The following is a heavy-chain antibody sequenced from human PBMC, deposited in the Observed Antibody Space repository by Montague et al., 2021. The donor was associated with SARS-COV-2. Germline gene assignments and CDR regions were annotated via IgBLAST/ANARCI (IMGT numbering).Heavy chain of an antibody. D-gene: IGHD3-10*01. CDR1: GGSISSSSYY. Sequence: SETLSLTCTVSGGSISSSSYYWGWIRQPPGKGLEWIGSIYYSGSTYYNESLKSRVTISVDTSKNQFSLKLSSVTAADTAVYYCARLSNYYGSGSYYPHNYYYYGMDVWGQGTPVTVSS. CDR2: IYYSGST. V-gene: IGHV4-39*01. J-gene: IGHJ6*02. CDR3: ARLSNYYGSGSYYPHNYYYYGMDV.